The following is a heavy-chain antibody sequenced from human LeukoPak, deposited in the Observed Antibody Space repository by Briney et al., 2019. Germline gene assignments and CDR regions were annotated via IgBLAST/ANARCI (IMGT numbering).Heavy chain of an antibody. V-gene: IGHV1-46*03. Sequence: GASVKVSCNASGYTFTSYYMHWVRQAPGQGLEWMGIINPSGGSTSYAQKFQGRVTMTRDTSTSTVYMELSSLRSEDTAVYYCATIGYCSGGSCYDIDYWGQGTLVTVSS. CDR3: ATIGYCSGGSCYDIDY. CDR2: INPSGGST. CDR1: GYTFTSYY. D-gene: IGHD2-15*01. J-gene: IGHJ4*02.